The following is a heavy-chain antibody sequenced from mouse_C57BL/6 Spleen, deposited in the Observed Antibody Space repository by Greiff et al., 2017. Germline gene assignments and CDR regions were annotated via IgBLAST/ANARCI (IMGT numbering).Heavy chain of an antibody. CDR1: GYTFTDYE. Sequence: VQLQQSGAELVRPGASVTLSCKASGYTFTDYEMHWVKQTPVHGLEWIGAIDPETGGTAYNQKFKGKAILTADKSSSTAYMELRSLTSEVSADYYCTRPRDYGSSCDFDYWGQGTTLTVSS. V-gene: IGHV1-15*01. J-gene: IGHJ2*01. D-gene: IGHD1-1*01. CDR2: IDPETGGT. CDR3: TRPRDYGSSCDFDY.